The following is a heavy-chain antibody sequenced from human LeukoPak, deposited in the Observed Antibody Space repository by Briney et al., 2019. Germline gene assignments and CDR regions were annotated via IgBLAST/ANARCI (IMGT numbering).Heavy chain of an antibody. D-gene: IGHD3-3*01. Sequence: ASVKVSCKASGYTFTGYYMHWVRQAPGQGLEWMGWINPNSGGTNYAQKFQGRVTMTRDTSISTAYMELSRLRSDDTAVYYCARPYYDFWSGESNFDYWGQGTLVTVSS. J-gene: IGHJ4*02. CDR2: INPNSGGT. CDR1: GYTFTGYY. V-gene: IGHV1-2*02. CDR3: ARPYYDFWSGESNFDY.